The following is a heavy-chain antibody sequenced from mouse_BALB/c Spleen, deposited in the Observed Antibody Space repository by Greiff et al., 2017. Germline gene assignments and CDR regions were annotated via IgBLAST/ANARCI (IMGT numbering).Heavy chain of an antibody. CDR3: VRERGVYYGSSLAMDY. J-gene: IGHJ4*01. V-gene: IGHV10S3*01. CDR1: GFTFNTNA. Sequence: EVQLVETGGGLVQPKGSLKLSCAASGFTFNTNAMNWVRQAPGKGLEWVARIRSKSNNYATYYADSVKDRFTISRDDSQSMLYLQMNNLKTEDTAMYYCVRERGVYYGSSLAMDYWGQGTSVTVSS. CDR2: IRSKSNNYAT. D-gene: IGHD1-1*01.